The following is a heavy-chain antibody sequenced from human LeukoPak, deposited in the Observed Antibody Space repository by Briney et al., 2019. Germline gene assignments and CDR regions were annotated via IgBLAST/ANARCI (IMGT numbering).Heavy chain of an antibody. D-gene: IGHD2-21*02. CDR1: GFTFSSYW. J-gene: IGHJ4*02. V-gene: IGHV3-74*01. CDR3: ARGAYCGGDCPRDY. CDR2: INSDGSST. Sequence: GGSPRLSCAASGFTFSSYWMHWVRQAPGKGLVWVSRINSDGSSTSYADSVKGRFTISRNNAKNTLYLQMNSLRAEDTAVYYCARGAYCGGDCPRDYWGQGTLVTVSS.